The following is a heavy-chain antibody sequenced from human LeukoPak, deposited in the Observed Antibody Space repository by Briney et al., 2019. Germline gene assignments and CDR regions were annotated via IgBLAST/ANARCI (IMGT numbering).Heavy chain of an antibody. V-gene: IGHV5-10-1*01. CDR3: ARHFWTIGDGYKPQPKRSNWFDP. CDR2: IDPSDSYT. CDR1: GYSLTSYW. J-gene: IGHJ5*02. Sequence: GESLKISCKGSGYSLTSYWISWVRQMPGKGLEWMGRIDPSDSYTNYSPSFQGHVTISADKSISTAYLQWSSLKASDTAMYYCARHFWTIGDGYKPQPKRSNWFDPWGQGTLVTVSS. D-gene: IGHD5-24*01.